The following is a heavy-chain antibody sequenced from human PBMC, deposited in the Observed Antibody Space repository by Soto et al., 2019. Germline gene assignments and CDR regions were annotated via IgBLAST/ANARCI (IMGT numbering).Heavy chain of an antibody. CDR3: AMGYSYAPFDP. V-gene: IGHV3-23*01. J-gene: IGHJ5*02. Sequence: GGSLRLSCAASGFTFSSYAMSWVRQAPGKGLEWVSAISGSGDGTYYADSVKGRFTISRDNSKNTLYLQMNSLRAADTAVYFCAMGYSYAPFDPWGRGNRVTV. CDR2: ISGSGDGT. D-gene: IGHD5-18*01. CDR1: GFTFSSYA.